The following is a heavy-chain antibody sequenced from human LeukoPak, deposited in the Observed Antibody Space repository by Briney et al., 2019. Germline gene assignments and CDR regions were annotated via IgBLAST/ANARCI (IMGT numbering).Heavy chain of an antibody. J-gene: IGHJ5*02. CDR3: ARPAGSGPYNWFDP. D-gene: IGHD6-19*01. Sequence: PSETLSLTCTVSGGSISSSSNYWGWIRQPPGKGLEWIVSIYYSGSTYYNPSLKSRVTISVDTSKNQFSLKLSSVTAADTAVYYCARPAGSGPYNWFDPWGQGTLVTVSS. CDR2: IYYSGST. CDR1: GGSISSSSNY. V-gene: IGHV4-39*01.